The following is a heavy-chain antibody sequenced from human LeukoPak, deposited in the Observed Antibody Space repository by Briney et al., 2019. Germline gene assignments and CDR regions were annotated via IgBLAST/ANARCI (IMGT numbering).Heavy chain of an antibody. D-gene: IGHD6-13*01. CDR1: GYTFTSYA. CDR2: INAGNGNT. J-gene: IGHJ4*02. V-gene: IGHV1-3*01. Sequence: ASVKVSCKASGYTFTSYAMHWVRQAPGQRLEWMGWINAGNGNTKYSQKFQGRVTITRDTSASTAYMELSSLRPEDTAVYYCARDNRGYSSSWYNYFDYWGQGTLVTVSS. CDR3: ARDNRGYSSSWYNYFDY.